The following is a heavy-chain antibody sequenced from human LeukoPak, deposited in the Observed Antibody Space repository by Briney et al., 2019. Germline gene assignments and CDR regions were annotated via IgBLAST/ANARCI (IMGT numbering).Heavy chain of an antibody. CDR2: IYQSGIT. CDR3: ARDPRPRGGWFYFDY. Sequence: SGTLSLTCGVSGDSISRGNYWNWVRQFPGKGLAWIGDIYQSGITNYNPSLKSRVTMSLDKSKNEFSLSLHSVTAADTAVYFCARDPRPRGGWFYFDYWGQGILVTVSS. D-gene: IGHD6-19*01. CDR1: GDSISRGNY. V-gene: IGHV4-4*02. J-gene: IGHJ4*02.